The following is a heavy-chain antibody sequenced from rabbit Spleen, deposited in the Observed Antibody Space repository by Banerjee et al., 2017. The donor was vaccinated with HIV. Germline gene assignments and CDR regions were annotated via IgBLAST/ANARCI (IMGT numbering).Heavy chain of an antibody. CDR3: ATSRGGGNDGDGHNL. J-gene: IGHJ4*01. CDR1: GFSFSSTYY. V-gene: IGHV1S40*01. CDR2: IYAGSSGTT. Sequence: QSLEESGGDLVKPGASLTLTCTASGFSFSSTYYMSWVRQAPGKGLEWIACIYAGSSGTTYYASWAKGRFTISKTSSTTVTLQMTSLTAADTATYFCATSRGGGNDGDGHNLWGPGTLVTVS. D-gene: IGHD2-1*01.